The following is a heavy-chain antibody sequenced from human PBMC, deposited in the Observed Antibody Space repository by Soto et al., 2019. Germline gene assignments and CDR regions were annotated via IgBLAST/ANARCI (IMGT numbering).Heavy chain of an antibody. CDR3: ARGGNHDYGAYVKGLLLDY. CDR2: INHSGST. V-gene: IGHV4-34*01. Sequence: QVQLQQWGAGLLKPSETLSLTCAVYGGSFSGYYWSWIRQPPGKGLEWIGEINHSGSTNYNPSLKSRVTISVDTSKNPFSLKLRSVTAADTAVYYCARGGNHDYGAYVKGLLLDYWGQVTLVTVSS. D-gene: IGHD4-17*01. J-gene: IGHJ4*02. CDR1: GGSFSGYY.